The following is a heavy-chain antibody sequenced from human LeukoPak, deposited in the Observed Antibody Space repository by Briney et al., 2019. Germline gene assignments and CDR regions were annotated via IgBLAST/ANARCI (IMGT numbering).Heavy chain of an antibody. Sequence: GSLRLSCAASGFTFSSYGMHWVRQAPGKGLEWVAVISYDGSNKYYADSVKGRFTISRDNSKNTLYLQMNSLRAEDTAVYYCARETGYGSGRGNAFDIWGQGTMVTVSS. V-gene: IGHV3-30*19. CDR3: ARETGYGSGRGNAFDI. J-gene: IGHJ3*02. CDR2: ISYDGSNK. D-gene: IGHD3-10*01. CDR1: GFTFSSYG.